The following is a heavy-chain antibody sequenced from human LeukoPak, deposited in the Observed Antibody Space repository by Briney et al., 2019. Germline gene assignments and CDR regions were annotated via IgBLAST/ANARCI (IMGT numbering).Heavy chain of an antibody. V-gene: IGHV3-9*01. D-gene: IGHD3-10*01. Sequence: GGSLRLSCAASGFTFDDYAMHWVRQAPGKGLEWVSGISWNSGSIGYADSVKGRFTISRDNAKNSLYLQMNSLRAEDTALYYCAKDLRDYYGSGSYYDYWGQGTLVTVSS. CDR2: ISWNSGSI. CDR3: AKDLRDYYGSGSYYDY. J-gene: IGHJ4*02. CDR1: GFTFDDYA.